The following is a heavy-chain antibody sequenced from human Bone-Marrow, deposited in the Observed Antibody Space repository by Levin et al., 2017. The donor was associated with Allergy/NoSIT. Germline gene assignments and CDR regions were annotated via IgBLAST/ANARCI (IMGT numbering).Heavy chain of an antibody. J-gene: IGHJ4*02. CDR3: ARRGYSSRWGEGFDY. D-gene: IGHD6-13*01. V-gene: IGHV1-69*06. CDR2: IIPIFGTA. Sequence: ASVKVSCKASGGTFSSYAISWVRQAPGQGLEWMGGIIPIFGTANYAQKFQGRVTITADKSTSTAYMELSSLRSEDTAVYYCARRGYSSRWGEGFDYWGQGTLVTVSS. CDR1: GGTFSSYA.